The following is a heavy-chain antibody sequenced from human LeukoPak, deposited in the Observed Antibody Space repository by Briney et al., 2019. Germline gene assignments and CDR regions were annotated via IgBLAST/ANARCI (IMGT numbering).Heavy chain of an antibody. CDR1: GFTFSNYW. Sequence: GGSLRLSCAASGFTFSNYWMHWVRQAPGKGLVWVSRIKTDGSSTQYADSVKGLFTISRDNAKNTLYLQMNSLRAEDTAVYYCARPPDALGSAFDMWGQGTMVTVSS. J-gene: IGHJ3*02. CDR3: ARPPDALGSAFDM. D-gene: IGHD2-15*01. CDR2: IKTDGSST. V-gene: IGHV3-74*03.